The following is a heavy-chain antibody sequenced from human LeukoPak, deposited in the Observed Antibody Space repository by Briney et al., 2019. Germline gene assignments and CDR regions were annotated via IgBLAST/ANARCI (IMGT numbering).Heavy chain of an antibody. D-gene: IGHD3-22*01. V-gene: IGHV4-34*01. CDR1: GVPFSGYY. CDR2: INHSGST. CDR3: ARVVYDSSGYYPQPDGAFDI. J-gene: IGHJ3*02. Sequence: PSVTLSLTCAVYGVPFSGYYWSWMRQPPGKGREGMGEINHSGSTNFNRSLKSRVTRSVDTSKNQFSLKLRSVTAADKAVYYCARVVYDSSGYYPQPDGAFDIWGQGTMVTVSS.